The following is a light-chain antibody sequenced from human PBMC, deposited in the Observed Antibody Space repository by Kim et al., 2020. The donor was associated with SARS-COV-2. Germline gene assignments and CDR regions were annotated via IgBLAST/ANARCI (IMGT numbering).Light chain of an antibody. CDR1: HNISKY. J-gene: IGKJ5*01. CDR3: QQFDDFPIT. CDR2: EAS. Sequence: SLGDRVTITCQAIHNISKYLSWYQQKPGKAPKLLISEASNMETGVPSRFSGSGSGTDFTFTISSLQPEDIATYYCQQFDDFPITFGQGTRLEIK. V-gene: IGKV1-33*01.